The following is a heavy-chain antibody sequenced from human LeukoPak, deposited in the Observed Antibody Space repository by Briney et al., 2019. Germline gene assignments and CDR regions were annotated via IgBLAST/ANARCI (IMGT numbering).Heavy chain of an antibody. Sequence: ASVKVSCKASGYTFTGYYMHWVRQAPGQGLEWMGRINSNSGGTNYAQKFQGRVTMTRDTSISTAYMELSRLRSDDTAVYYCASRPYYYDSSGYYRDAFDIWGQGTMVTVSS. CDR2: INSNSGGT. V-gene: IGHV1-2*06. CDR1: GYTFTGYY. J-gene: IGHJ3*02. CDR3: ASRPYYYDSSGYYRDAFDI. D-gene: IGHD3-22*01.